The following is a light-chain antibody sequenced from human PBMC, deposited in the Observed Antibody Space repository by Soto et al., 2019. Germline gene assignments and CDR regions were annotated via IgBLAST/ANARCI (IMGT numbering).Light chain of an antibody. CDR3: QQRNSWPLT. CDR2: EAS. V-gene: IGKV3-11*01. CDR1: QDVGKF. J-gene: IGKJ4*01. Sequence: EIVLTQSPDTLSLSPGERATLSCRASQDVGKFLVWYHQKPGLSPSLVIYEASKRATDIPDRFSGSGSGTAFTLTINRLEPDDVGFYYCQQRNSWPLTFGGGTKVELK.